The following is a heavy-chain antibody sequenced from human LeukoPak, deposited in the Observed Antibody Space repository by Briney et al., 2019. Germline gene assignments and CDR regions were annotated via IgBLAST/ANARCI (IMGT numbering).Heavy chain of an antibody. J-gene: IGHJ4*02. V-gene: IGHV3-48*03. Sequence: GGSLRLSCAASGFTFSSYEMNWVRQAPGKGLEWVSYINSDGSTIYYADSVKGRFTMSRDNTKNSLYLQMNSLRAEDTAVYYCVRDYDWGQGTLVTVSS. D-gene: IGHD3-16*01. CDR1: GFTFSSYE. CDR3: VRDYD. CDR2: INSDGSTI.